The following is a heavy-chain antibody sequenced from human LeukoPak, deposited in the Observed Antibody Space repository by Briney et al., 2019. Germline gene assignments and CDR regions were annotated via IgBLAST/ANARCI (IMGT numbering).Heavy chain of an antibody. CDR2: IIPIFGTA. CDR3: ARLQEDIVVVVAATGAFDI. CDR1: GGTFSSYA. D-gene: IGHD2-15*01. J-gene: IGHJ3*02. V-gene: IGHV1-69*13. Sequence: SVKVSCKDSGGTFSSYAISWVRQAHRQGLEWMGGIIPIFGTANYAQKFQGRVTITADESTSTAYMELSSLRSEDTAVYYCARLQEDIVVVVAATGAFDIWGQGTMVTVSS.